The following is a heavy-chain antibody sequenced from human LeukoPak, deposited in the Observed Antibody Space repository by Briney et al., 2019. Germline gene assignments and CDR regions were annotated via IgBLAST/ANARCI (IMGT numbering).Heavy chain of an antibody. D-gene: IGHD2-2*01. J-gene: IGHJ4*02. V-gene: IGHV3-7*01. Sequence: AGGSLRLSCAASGFTFGSCWMNWVRQTPGKGLEWVANINQDGSQKFYVDSVKGRFTISRDNANNSLYLQMNSLRAEDTAVYYCARDLYWDIVVVPAALDYWGQGTLVTVSS. CDR1: GFTFGSCW. CDR3: ARDLYWDIVVVPAALDY. CDR2: INQDGSQK.